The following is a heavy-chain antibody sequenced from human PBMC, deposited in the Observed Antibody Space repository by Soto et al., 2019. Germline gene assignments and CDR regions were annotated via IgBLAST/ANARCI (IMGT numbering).Heavy chain of an antibody. J-gene: IGHJ5*02. D-gene: IGHD2-15*01. CDR2: ISGSGTIT. CDR1: GFPFSSRA. Sequence: EVQLLESGGGLVQPGGSLRLSCAASGFPFSSRAMSWVRQAPGKGLEWVSAISGSGTITYYADSVKGRFTISRDTSKNPLYLQMNSLRADDTAVYYCAEWARYCSGADCRAWGQGTLVTVPS. CDR3: AEWARYCSGADCRA. V-gene: IGHV3-23*01.